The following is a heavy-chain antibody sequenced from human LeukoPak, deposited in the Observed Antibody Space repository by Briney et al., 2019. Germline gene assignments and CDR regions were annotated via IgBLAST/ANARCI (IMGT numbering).Heavy chain of an antibody. CDR3: ARIMNPVYPPVLQWFDP. D-gene: IGHD2-8*01. J-gene: IGHJ5*02. Sequence: SETLSLTCTVSGVSTDNYYWTWIRQSPGKGLEWVGYVFYRGSTNYNPALRSRVTISLDTPKRQFFLSLTSVTAADTAVYYCARIMNPVYPPVLQWFDPWGQGMLVTVSS. CDR2: VFYRGST. V-gene: IGHV4-59*01. CDR1: GVSTDNYY.